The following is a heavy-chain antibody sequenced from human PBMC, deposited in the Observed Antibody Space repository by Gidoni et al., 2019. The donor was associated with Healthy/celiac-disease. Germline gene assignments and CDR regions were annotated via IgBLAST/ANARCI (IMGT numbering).Heavy chain of an antibody. D-gene: IGHD6-19*01. CDR3: ARDTIVFGSGWYWI. CDR2: SSSSSSTI. CDR1: VLPFSSYS. V-gene: IGHV3-48*02. Sequence: EVQLVESGGGLVQPWGSLGLSCAASVLPFSSYSMNWVRQAPGKALEWVSYSSSSSSTIYYADSVKGRFTISRDNAKNSLYLQMNSLRDEDTAVYYCARDTIVFGSGWYWIWGQGTMVTVSS. J-gene: IGHJ3*02.